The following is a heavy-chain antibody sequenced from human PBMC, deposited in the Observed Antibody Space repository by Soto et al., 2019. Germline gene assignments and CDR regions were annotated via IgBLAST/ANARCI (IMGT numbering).Heavy chain of an antibody. CDR2: TRTDGGDT. J-gene: IGHJ3*01. V-gene: IGHV3-23*01. D-gene: IGHD2-21*01. CDR1: GFTLSDFD. Sequence: EVQLLESGGGLVQPGGSVRLSCAASGFTLSDFDMGWVRQAPGKGLEWISLTRTDGGDTYYAYSVEGRLTVSRDTSTNTLYLQMNNLRGEDTALYYCVKDRRGGEYPAFDLWGQGTMVTVSS. CDR3: VKDRRGGEYPAFDL.